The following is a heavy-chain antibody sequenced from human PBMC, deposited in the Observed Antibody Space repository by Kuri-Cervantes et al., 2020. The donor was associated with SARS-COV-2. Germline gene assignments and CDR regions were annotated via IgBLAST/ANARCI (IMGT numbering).Heavy chain of an antibody. D-gene: IGHD3-10*01. J-gene: IGHJ4*02. CDR2: INDAGTTT. CDR3: ATGFTSVWFRPLAH. CDR1: GFSFSDYV. V-gene: IGHV3-23*01. Sequence: GESLKISCAASGFSFSDYVMTWVRQAPGKGLEWVSIINDAGTTTHYADSVKGRFTISRDNSKNTVYLQMNNLEVEDTAVYFCATGFTSVWFRPLAHWGQGTLVTVSS.